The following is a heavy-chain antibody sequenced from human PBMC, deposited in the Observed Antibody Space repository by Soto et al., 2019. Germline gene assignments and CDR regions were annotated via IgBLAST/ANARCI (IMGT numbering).Heavy chain of an antibody. Sequence: QVQLVQSGAEVKRPGSSVKVSCKASGDTFNFYLITWVRQALGLGLEWMGRVNPIVSMSNYEQKFQGRVTMTADKSTSTAYMELSSLRSEDTAIYYCASSYGSGYRAFDYWGQGALVTVSS. CDR1: GDTFNFYL. D-gene: IGHD3-10*01. CDR3: ASSYGSGYRAFDY. V-gene: IGHV1-69*02. CDR2: VNPIVSMS. J-gene: IGHJ4*02.